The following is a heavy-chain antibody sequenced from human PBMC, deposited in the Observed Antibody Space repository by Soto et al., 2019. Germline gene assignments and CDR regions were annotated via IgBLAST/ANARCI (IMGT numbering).Heavy chain of an antibody. CDR2: IYYPGLT. Sequence: QLQLQESGSGLLKPSQTLSLNCSVSGDSISSGGLSWNWLRQSPGRGLEWIGYIYYPGLTYYNPSLKSRDSMSLDTSENQVSLSLSSVTAADSAVYYCARGRRSKPATAGTGWFDPWGPGTLVTVSS. J-gene: IGHJ5*02. D-gene: IGHD6-13*01. V-gene: IGHV4-30-2*06. CDR1: GDSISSGGLS. CDR3: ARGRRSKPATAGTGWFDP.